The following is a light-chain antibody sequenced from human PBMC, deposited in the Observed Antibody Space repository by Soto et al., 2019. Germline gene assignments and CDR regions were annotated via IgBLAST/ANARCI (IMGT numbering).Light chain of an antibody. V-gene: IGKV3-20*01. CDR2: GAS. J-gene: IGKJ5*01. CDR1: QSVRSTY. Sequence: ETVLTQSPGTLSLSPGEGATLSCRASQSVRSTYLVWYQQRPGQAPRLLIYGASNRATGIPDRFSGGGSGTDFTLTISSLEPEDFAVYYCQQYGSSPITFGQGTRLDIK. CDR3: QQYGSSPIT.